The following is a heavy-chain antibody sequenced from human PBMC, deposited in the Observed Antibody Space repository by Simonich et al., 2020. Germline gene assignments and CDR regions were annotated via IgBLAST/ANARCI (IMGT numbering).Heavy chain of an antibody. V-gene: IGHV3-21*01. CDR2: IGSSSSYR. J-gene: IGHJ3*02. Sequence: EVQLVESGGGLVKPGGSLRLSCAASGFTFSSYSMTWVRQAPGKGLEWFSSIGSSSSYRNYADSVKGRFTISRDNAKNSLYLQMNSLRAEDTAVYYCAREQARGGAFDIWGQGTMVTVSS. CDR3: AREQARGGAFDI. CDR1: GFTFSSYS. D-gene: IGHD3-16*01.